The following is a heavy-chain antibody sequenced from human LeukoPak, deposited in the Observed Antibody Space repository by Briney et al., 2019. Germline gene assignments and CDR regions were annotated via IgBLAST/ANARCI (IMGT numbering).Heavy chain of an antibody. D-gene: IGHD3-10*01. CDR2: MNPNSGNT. J-gene: IGHJ6*03. CDR3: ARGSSTGNSFPLWFGELTSLGYYYYYMDV. Sequence: GASVKVSYKASGYTFTSYDINWVRQATGQGGEWMGWMNPNSGNTGYEQKFQGRVTMTRNTSISTAYMALSSLRSDDTAVYYCARGSSTGNSFPLWFGELTSLGYYYYYMDVWGKGTTVTISS. CDR1: GYTFTSYD. V-gene: IGHV1-8*01.